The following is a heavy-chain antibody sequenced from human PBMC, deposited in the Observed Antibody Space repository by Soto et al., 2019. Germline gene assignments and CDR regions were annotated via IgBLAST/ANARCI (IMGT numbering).Heavy chain of an antibody. CDR1: GGSITSSNYY. V-gene: IGHV4-39*01. CDR3: ARTSYSDRWRDWYLDL. Sequence: QLQLQESGPGLVKPSGTLSLTCIVSGGSITSSNYYWGWIRQPPGKGLEWIGNIYYSGSTYYNSSLQSRVTISVDTSKNEFSLNLRSVTAADTAVYYCARTSYSDRWRDWYLDLWGRGALVTISS. CDR2: IYYSGST. J-gene: IGHJ2*01. D-gene: IGHD4-17*01.